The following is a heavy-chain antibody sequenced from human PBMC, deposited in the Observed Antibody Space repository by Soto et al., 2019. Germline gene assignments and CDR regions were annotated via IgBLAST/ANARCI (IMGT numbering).Heavy chain of an antibody. D-gene: IGHD3-10*01. CDR1: GDTFTTYD. CDR2: INPNSGNI. CDR3: ARGRASGSYYLLDY. J-gene: IGHJ4*02. Sequence: ASVKVSCKASGDTFTTYDINWVRQATGHGLEWMGWINPNSGNIGCAQRFQGRVTMTRDTAIRTAYMEVSSLRSDDTAVYYCARGRASGSYYLLDYWGQGTLVTVSS. V-gene: IGHV1-8*01.